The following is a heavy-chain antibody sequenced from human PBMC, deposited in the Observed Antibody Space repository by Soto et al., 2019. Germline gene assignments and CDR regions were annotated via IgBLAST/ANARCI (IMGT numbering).Heavy chain of an antibody. CDR2: INPNSGDT. V-gene: IGHV1-2*02. J-gene: IGHJ4*02. CDR1: GYTFTNYY. CDR3: ARELGTAVAEAVDF. Sequence: SVKVSCKASGYTFTNYYIPWVRQAPGQGLEWMGWINPNSGDTNYAQKFQGGVTMTTDTSISTAYMELRSLRSDDTAGYYCARELGTAVAEAVDFWGQGTQVTVSS. D-gene: IGHD6-19*01.